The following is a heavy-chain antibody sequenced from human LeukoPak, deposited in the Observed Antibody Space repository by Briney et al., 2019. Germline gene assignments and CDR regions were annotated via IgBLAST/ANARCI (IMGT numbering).Heavy chain of an antibody. CDR1: GFTFSIYS. D-gene: IGHD5-18*01. V-gene: IGHV3-21*04. CDR2: ISSSSSYI. CDR3: AKDTGYSYGHQYYFDY. Sequence: GGSLRLSCAASGFTFSIYSMNWVRQAPGKGLEWVSSISSSSSYIYYADSVKGRFTISRDNAKNSLYLQMNSLRAEDTALYYCAKDTGYSYGHQYYFDYWGQGTLVTVSS. J-gene: IGHJ4*02.